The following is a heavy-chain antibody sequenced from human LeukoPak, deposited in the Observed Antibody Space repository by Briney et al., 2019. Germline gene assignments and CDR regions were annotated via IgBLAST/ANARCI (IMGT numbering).Heavy chain of an antibody. CDR2: ISSSSSYI. CDR3: ARVNGGYGDYADY. Sequence: GGSLRLSCAASGFTFSSYSMNCVRQAPGKGLEWVSSISSSSSYIYYADSVKGRFTISRDNAKNSLYLQMNSLRAEDTAVYYCARVNGGYGDYADYWGQGTLVTVSS. CDR1: GFTFSSYS. V-gene: IGHV3-21*01. J-gene: IGHJ4*02. D-gene: IGHD4-17*01.